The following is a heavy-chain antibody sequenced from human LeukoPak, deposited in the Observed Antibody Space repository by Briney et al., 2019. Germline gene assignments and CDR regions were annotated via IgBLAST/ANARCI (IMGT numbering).Heavy chain of an antibody. CDR1: GFTFSSYE. V-gene: IGHV3-48*03. Sequence: GGSLRLSCAASGFTFSSYEMNWVRQAPGKGLEWVSYISSSGSTIYYADSVKGRFTISRDNAKNLLYLQMNSLRAEDTAVYYCARGHGSRWTPRDYYGMDVWGQGTTVTVSS. CDR2: ISSSGSTI. CDR3: ARGHGSRWTPRDYYGMDV. J-gene: IGHJ6*02. D-gene: IGHD6-13*01.